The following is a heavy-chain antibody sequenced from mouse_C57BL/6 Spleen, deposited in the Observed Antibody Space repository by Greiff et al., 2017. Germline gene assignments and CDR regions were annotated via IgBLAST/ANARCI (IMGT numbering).Heavy chain of an antibody. CDR2: IYPGDGDT. J-gene: IGHJ2*01. CDR3: ARYRGSSYFDY. V-gene: IGHV1-82*01. D-gene: IGHD1-1*01. Sequence: QVHVKQSGPELVKPGASVKISCKASGYAFSSSWMNWVKQRPGKGLEWIGRIYPGDGDTNYNGKFKGKATLTADKSSSTAYMQLSSLTSEDSAVYFCARYRGSSYFDYWGQGTTLTVSS. CDR1: GYAFSSSW.